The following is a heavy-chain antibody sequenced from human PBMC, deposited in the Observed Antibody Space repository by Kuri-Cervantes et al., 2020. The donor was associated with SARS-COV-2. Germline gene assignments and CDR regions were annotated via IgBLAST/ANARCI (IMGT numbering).Heavy chain of an antibody. CDR3: ERSIVVVPAPFDY. V-gene: IGHV3-30-3*01. CDR1: GFTFSSYA. Sequence: GGSLRLSCAASGFTFSSYAMHWVRQAPGKGLEWVAVISYDGSNKYYADSVKGRFTISRDNSKNTLYLQMNSLRAVDTAVYYCERSIVVVPAPFDYWGQGTLVTVSS. CDR2: ISYDGSNK. D-gene: IGHD2-2*01. J-gene: IGHJ4*02.